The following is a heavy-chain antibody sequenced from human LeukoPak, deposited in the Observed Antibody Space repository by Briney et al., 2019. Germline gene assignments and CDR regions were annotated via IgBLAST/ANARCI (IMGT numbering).Heavy chain of an antibody. D-gene: IGHD1-26*01. CDR2: IGTAGDT. V-gene: IGHV3-13*01. Sequence: GGSLRLSCAASGFTFSSYGMHWVRQATGKGLEWVSAIGTAGDTYYPGSVKGRFTISRENAKNSLYLQMNSLRAGDTAVYYCARESGSYGFDYWGQGTLVTVSS. CDR3: ARESGSYGFDY. CDR1: GFTFSSYG. J-gene: IGHJ4*02.